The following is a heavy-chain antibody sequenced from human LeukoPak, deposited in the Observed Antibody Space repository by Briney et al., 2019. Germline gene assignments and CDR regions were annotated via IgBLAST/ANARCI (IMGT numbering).Heavy chain of an antibody. CDR3: AAYGSGSYYNPGYYYGMDV. J-gene: IGHJ6*02. CDR2: FDPEDGET. CDR1: GYTLTELS. Sequence: ASVKVSCKVSGYTLTELSMHWVRQAPGKGLEWMGGFDPEDGETIYAQKFQGRVTMTEDTSTDTAYMELSCLRSEDTAVYYCAAYGSGSYYNPGYYYGMDVWGQGTTVTVSS. D-gene: IGHD3-10*01. V-gene: IGHV1-24*01.